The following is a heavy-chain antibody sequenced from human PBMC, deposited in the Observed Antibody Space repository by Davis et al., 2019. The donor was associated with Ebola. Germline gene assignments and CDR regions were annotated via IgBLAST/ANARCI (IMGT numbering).Heavy chain of an antibody. D-gene: IGHD6-6*01. CDR1: GFTFSSYS. Sequence: GESLKISCAASGFTFSSYSMYWVRQASGKGLEWVSYISSSSSTIYYADSVKGRFTISRDNAKNSLYLHMNSLRDEDTAVYYCASGGSSSYWGQGTLVTVSS. V-gene: IGHV3-48*02. CDR3: ASGGSSSY. CDR2: ISSSSSTI. J-gene: IGHJ4*02.